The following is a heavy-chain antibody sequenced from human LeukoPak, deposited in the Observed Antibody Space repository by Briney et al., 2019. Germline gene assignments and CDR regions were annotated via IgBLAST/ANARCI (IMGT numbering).Heavy chain of an antibody. CDR2: IYYSGST. J-gene: IGHJ4*02. V-gene: IGHV4-59*01. D-gene: IGHD3-9*01. CDR1: GGSISSYY. Sequence: PSETLSLTCTVSGGSISSYYWSWIRQPPGKGLEWIGYIYYSGSTNYNPSLKSRVTISVDTSKNQFSLKLSSVTAADTAVYYCARGGIGMYYDILTGYYGDFDYWGQGTLVTVSS. CDR3: ARGGIGMYYDILTGYYGDFDY.